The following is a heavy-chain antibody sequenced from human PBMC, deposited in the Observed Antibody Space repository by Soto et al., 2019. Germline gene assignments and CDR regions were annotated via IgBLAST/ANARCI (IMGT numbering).Heavy chain of an antibody. CDR3: ARDIGFDYVN. Sequence: GGSLRLSCAVSGFNVMSYWMIWVRQAPGKGLEWVAGIKEDGSEIYYLHSVRGRFSISRDSAGNALHLTMNYLSAEDTGVYFCARDIGFDYVNWGQGTLVTVSS. J-gene: IGHJ4*02. CDR1: GFNVMSYW. CDR2: IKEDGSEI. V-gene: IGHV3-7*01. D-gene: IGHD3-16*01.